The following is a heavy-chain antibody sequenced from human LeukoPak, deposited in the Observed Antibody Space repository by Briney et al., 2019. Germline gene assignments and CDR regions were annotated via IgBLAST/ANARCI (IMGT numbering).Heavy chain of an antibody. J-gene: IGHJ4*02. D-gene: IGHD6-19*01. V-gene: IGHV3-30*02. CDR2: IQYHGRDK. CDR3: AREGGRTVAGTFDN. CDR1: GLTFRTSG. Sequence: GGSLRLSCVVSGLTFRTSGMHWVRQVPGKGLEWVAFIQYHGRDKYYADSVKGRFTISRDNSKNTLYMEVNSLRAEDTAVYYCAREGGRTVAGTFDNWGQGTLVTVSS.